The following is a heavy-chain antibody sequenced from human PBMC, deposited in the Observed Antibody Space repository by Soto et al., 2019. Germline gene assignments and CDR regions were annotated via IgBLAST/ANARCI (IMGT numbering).Heavy chain of an antibody. Sequence: QVQLVQSGAEVRKPGSSVKVSCTASGGSLSNYAISWVRQAPGQGLEWMGGIIGVYGAANAAQKFQGRVTITADESTNAAYMELTSLKSEDTTVYYSARTIVGTTTAYFDSWGQGTLVIVSS. J-gene: IGHJ4*02. CDR1: GGSLSNYA. D-gene: IGHD1-26*01. CDR3: ARTIVGTTTAYFDS. CDR2: IIGVYGAA. V-gene: IGHV1-69*01.